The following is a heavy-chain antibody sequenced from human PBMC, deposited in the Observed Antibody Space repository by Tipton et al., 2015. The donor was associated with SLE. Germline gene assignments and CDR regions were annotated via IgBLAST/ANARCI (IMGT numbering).Heavy chain of an antibody. J-gene: IGHJ2*01. D-gene: IGHD4-23*01. V-gene: IGHV4-4*02. Sequence: TLSLTCAVSGGSISSSNWWSWVRQPPGKGLEWIGEIYHSGSTNHNPSLKSRVTISVDKSKTQLSLKLSSVTAADTAVYYCARAVTTVVTRAYWYFDLWGRGTLVTVSS. CDR3: ARAVTTVVTRAYWYFDL. CDR2: IYHSGST. CDR1: GGSISSSNW.